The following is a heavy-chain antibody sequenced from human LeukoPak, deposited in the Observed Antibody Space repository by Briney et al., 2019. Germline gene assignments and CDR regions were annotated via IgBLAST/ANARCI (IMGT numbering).Heavy chain of an antibody. V-gene: IGHV4-30-4*08. CDR1: GGSISSGDFY. J-gene: IGHJ1*01. Sequence: PSQTLSLTCTVSGGSISSGDFYWSWIRQPPGEGLQWIGSIYSTGSTNYNPSLKSRVTISVDTSKHLFSLKLSSVTAADTAVYYCARDNYDYVWGRYRQRNPEYFQHWGQGTLVTVSS. D-gene: IGHD3-16*02. CDR3: ARDNYDYVWGRYRQRNPEYFQH. CDR2: IYSTGST.